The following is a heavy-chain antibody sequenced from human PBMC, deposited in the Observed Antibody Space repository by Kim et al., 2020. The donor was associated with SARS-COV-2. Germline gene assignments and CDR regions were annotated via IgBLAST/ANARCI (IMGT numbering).Heavy chain of an antibody. Sequence: TPSLKSRVTRSVDTSKNQFPLKLSSVTAADTAVYYCARYSSGWYDAFDIWGQGTMVTVSS. CDR3: ARYSSGWYDAFDI. J-gene: IGHJ3*02. V-gene: IGHV4-4*09. D-gene: IGHD6-19*01.